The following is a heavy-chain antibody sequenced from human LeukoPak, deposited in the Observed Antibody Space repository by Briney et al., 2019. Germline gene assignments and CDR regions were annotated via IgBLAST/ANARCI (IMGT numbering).Heavy chain of an antibody. Sequence: PSETLSLTCTVSGGSISSYYWSWIRQPPGKGLEWIGEINHSGSTNYNPSLKSRVTISVDTSKNQFSLKLSSVTAADTAVYYCARRTYYYDSSGYQDWFDPWGQGTLVTVSS. J-gene: IGHJ5*02. CDR3: ARRTYYYDSSGYQDWFDP. CDR1: GGSISSYY. D-gene: IGHD3-22*01. V-gene: IGHV4-34*01. CDR2: INHSGST.